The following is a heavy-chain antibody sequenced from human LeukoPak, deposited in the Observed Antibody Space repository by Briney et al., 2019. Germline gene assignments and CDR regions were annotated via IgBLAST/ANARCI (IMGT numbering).Heavy chain of an antibody. J-gene: IGHJ4*02. D-gene: IGHD3-22*01. Sequence: ASVKVSCKASGYTFTSYYMHWVRQAPGQGLEWMGIINPSGGGTNYAQKFQGRVTMTRDTSISTAYMELSRLKSDDTAVYYCARPRTYYYDTSGPRQPFDSWGQGTLVTVSS. CDR1: GYTFTSYY. CDR3: ARPRTYYYDTSGPRQPFDS. CDR2: INPSGGGT. V-gene: IGHV1-2*02.